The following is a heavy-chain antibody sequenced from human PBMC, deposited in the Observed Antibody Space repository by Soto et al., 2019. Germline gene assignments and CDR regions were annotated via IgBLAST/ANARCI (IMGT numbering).Heavy chain of an antibody. D-gene: IGHD3-10*01. V-gene: IGHV4-34*01. Sequence: HVQLQQWGAGLLKPSETLSLTCAVYGGSFSGYYWSWIRQPPGKGLEWSGEINHSGSTNYNPSLKSRVTITVDTSKNQSSLKLSSVTAADTAVYYCAREVPLRPLIWFGSHLGMDVWGQGTTVTVSS. CDR2: INHSGST. CDR3: AREVPLRPLIWFGSHLGMDV. CDR1: GGSFSGYY. J-gene: IGHJ6*02.